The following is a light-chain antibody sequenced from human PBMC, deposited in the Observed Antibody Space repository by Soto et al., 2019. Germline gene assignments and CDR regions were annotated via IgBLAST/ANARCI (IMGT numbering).Light chain of an antibody. CDR1: SSDVGGYNY. CDR2: DVS. CDR3: SSYTSSTTLV. Sequence: QSVLTQPASVSGSPGQSITISCTGTSSDVGGYNYVSWYQHHPGKAPKLMIYDVSYRPSGVSNRFSGSKSGNTASLTISGLQVEDEADYYCSSYTSSTTLVFGAGTKLTVL. J-gene: IGLJ1*01. V-gene: IGLV2-14*03.